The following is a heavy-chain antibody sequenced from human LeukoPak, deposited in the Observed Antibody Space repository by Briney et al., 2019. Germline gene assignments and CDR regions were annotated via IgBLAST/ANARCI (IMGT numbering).Heavy chain of an antibody. CDR1: GGSISSGSYY. CDR3: ARDPRGSQWTFFDY. D-gene: IGHD2-15*01. Sequence: PSQTLSLTCTVSGGSISSGSYYWSWIRQPAGKGLEWIGCIYTSGSTNYNPSLKSRVTISVDTSKNQFSLKLSSVTAADTAVYYCARDPRGSQWTFFDYWGQGTLVTVSS. CDR2: IYTSGST. V-gene: IGHV4-61*02. J-gene: IGHJ4*02.